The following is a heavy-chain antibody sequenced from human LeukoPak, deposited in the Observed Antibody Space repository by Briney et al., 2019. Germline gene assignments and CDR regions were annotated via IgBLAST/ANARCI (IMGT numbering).Heavy chain of an antibody. CDR3: ARDRDVVY. J-gene: IGHJ4*02. D-gene: IGHD2-15*01. CDR1: GYSFTGYY. Sequence: GASVNVSFKSSGYSFTGYYMHWVRQAPGQGLEWMGWINPNSGGTNYAQKFQGRVTMTRDTSISTDYMELSRLRSDDTAVNDCARDRDVVYWGQGTLVTVSS. CDR2: INPNSGGT. V-gene: IGHV1-2*02.